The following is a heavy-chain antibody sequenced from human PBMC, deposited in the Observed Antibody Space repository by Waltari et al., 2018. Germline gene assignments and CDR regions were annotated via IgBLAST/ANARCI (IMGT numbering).Heavy chain of an antibody. V-gene: IGHV3-48*03. CDR2: SSTTGRPT. Sequence: EVQLVESGGGLVQPGGSLRLSCVASGFSISYYEFNWFRQAPGRGLEWISYSSTTGRPTTYADSVKGRFTISRDNARNSVFLQMNSLRVDDTATYYCSRDSSGAGDQHEYWGQGILVTVSS. CDR3: SRDSSGAGDQHEY. CDR1: GFSISYYE. D-gene: IGHD4-17*01. J-gene: IGHJ4*02.